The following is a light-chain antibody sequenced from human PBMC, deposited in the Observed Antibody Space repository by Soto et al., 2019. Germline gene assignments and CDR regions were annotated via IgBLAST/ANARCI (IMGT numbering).Light chain of an antibody. Sequence: DIQMTQSPSSLSAPVGDRVTITCQASQDISNYLNWYQQKPGKAPKLLIYDASNLETGVPSRFSGSGSGTDFTFTISSLQPEDIATYYCQQYDDLPPKLTSGGGTKVDIK. CDR1: QDISNY. CDR2: DAS. CDR3: QQYDDLPPKLT. V-gene: IGKV1-33*01. J-gene: IGKJ4*01.